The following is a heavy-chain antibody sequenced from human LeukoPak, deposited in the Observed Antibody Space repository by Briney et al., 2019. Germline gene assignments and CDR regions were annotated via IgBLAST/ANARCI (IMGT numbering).Heavy chain of an antibody. V-gene: IGHV3-53*01. CDR2: IYSGGST. CDR1: VFTVSSNY. Sequence: GGSLRLSCAASVFTVSSNYMSWARQAPGKGLEWVSVIYSGGSTYYADSVKGRFTISRDNSKNTLYLQMNSLRVDDTAIYYCTKGCGDTCYSDFDYWGQGSLVTVSS. CDR3: TKGCGDTCYSDFDY. J-gene: IGHJ4*02. D-gene: IGHD2-15*01.